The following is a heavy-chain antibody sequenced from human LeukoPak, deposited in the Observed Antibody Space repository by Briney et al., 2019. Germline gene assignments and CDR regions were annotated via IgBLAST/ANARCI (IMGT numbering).Heavy chain of an antibody. J-gene: IGHJ6*03. CDR1: GYTFTSYG. CDR2: ISAYNGNT. V-gene: IGHV1-18*01. D-gene: IGHD6-19*01. Sequence: GASVKVSCKASGYTFTSYGISWVRQAPGQGLEWMGWISAYNGNTNYAQKLQGRVTMTTDTSTSTAYMELRSLRSDDAAVYYCARAGRYVAVAGTFIIDYYYYYMDVWGKGTTVTVSS. CDR3: ARAGRYVAVAGTFIIDYYYYYMDV.